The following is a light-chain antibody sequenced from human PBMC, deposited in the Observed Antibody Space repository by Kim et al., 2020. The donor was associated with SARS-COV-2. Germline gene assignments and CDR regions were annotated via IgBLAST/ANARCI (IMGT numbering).Light chain of an antibody. CDR3: HQYGTSPQT. CDR2: GAS. J-gene: IGKJ1*01. CDR1: QSISSNY. V-gene: IGKV3-20*01. Sequence: EIVLTQSPGTLSLSPGERATLSCRASQSISSNYLAWYQQKPGQAPRLLVYGASSRATGIPDRFGGRGSGTAFTLTISSLEPEDFAVYYCHQYGTSPQTFGQGTKVDIK.